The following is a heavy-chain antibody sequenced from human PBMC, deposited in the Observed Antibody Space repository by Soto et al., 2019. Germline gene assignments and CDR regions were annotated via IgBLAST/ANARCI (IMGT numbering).Heavy chain of an antibody. J-gene: IGHJ3*02. CDR1: GFTFSSYS. CDR2: ISSSSSYI. D-gene: IGHD6-19*01. V-gene: IGHV3-21*01. CDR3: ARLSSGGMAFDI. Sequence: GGSLRLSCAASGFTFSSYSMNWVRQAPGKGLEWVSSISSSSSYIYYADSVKGRFTISRDNAKNSLYLQMNSLRAEDTAVYYCARLSSGGMAFDIWGQGTMVTVSS.